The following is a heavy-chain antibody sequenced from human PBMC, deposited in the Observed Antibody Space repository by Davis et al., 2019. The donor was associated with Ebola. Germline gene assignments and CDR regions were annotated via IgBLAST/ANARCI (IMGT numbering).Heavy chain of an antibody. J-gene: IGHJ3*02. CDR1: GGSISSYY. V-gene: IGHV4-59*01. CDR3: ARDTNSGSYSDAFDI. Sequence: PSETLSLTCTVSGGSISSYYWSWIRQPPGKGLEWIGYIYYSGSTNYNPSLKSRVTISVDTSKNQFSLKLSSVTAADTAVYYCARDTNSGSYSDAFDIWGQGTMVTVSS. CDR2: IYYSGST. D-gene: IGHD1-26*01.